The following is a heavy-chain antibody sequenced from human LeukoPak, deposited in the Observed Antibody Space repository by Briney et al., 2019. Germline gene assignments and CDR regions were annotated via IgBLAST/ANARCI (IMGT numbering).Heavy chain of an antibody. CDR1: GGSISSYY. D-gene: IGHD3-16*01. J-gene: IGHJ6*03. CDR3: ARGALVFYDYVWGSPTYMDV. CDR2: IYYSGST. V-gene: IGHV4-59*01. Sequence: PSETLSLTCTVAGGSISSYYWSWIRQPPGKGLEWIGYIYYSGSTNYNPSLKSRVTISVDPSTNQFSMTLSSVSAADTAVYYCARGALVFYDYVWGSPTYMDVWGKGTTVTVSS.